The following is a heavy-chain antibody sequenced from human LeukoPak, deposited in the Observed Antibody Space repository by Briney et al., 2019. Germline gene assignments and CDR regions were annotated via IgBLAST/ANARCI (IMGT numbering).Heavy chain of an antibody. CDR1: GYTLTELS. V-gene: IGHV1-24*01. CDR2: FDPEDGET. CDR3: ARDFGVPAAMAGGVDY. D-gene: IGHD2-2*01. Sequence: GASVKVSCKVSGYTLTELSMHWVRQAPGKGLEWMGGFDPEDGETIYAQKFQGRVTMTEDTSTDTAYMELSSLRSEDTAVYYCARDFGVPAAMAGGVDYWGQGTLVTVSS. J-gene: IGHJ4*02.